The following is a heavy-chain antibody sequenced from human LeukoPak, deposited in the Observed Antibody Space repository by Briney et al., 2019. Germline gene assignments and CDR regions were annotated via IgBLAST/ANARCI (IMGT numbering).Heavy chain of an antibody. V-gene: IGHV3-7*01. CDR3: ASSGAGGYYYYGMDV. D-gene: IGHD1-26*01. CDR1: GFTFSSYW. Sequence: GGSLRLSCAAPGFTFSSYWMSWVRQAPGKGLEWVANIKQDGSEKYYVDSVKGRFTISRDNAKNSLYLQMNSLRAEDTAVYYCASSGAGGYYYYGMDVWGQGTTVTVSS. CDR2: IKQDGSEK. J-gene: IGHJ6*02.